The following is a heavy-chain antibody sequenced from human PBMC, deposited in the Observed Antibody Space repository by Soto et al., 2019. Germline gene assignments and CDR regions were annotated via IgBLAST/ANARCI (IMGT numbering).Heavy chain of an antibody. D-gene: IGHD6-13*01. Sequence: QIQLVQSGAEVKKPGSSVKVSCKASGGTFSSYRINWVRQTPGQGLEWVGGIVPIYRTADYAQNFQGRVTITADESARTAYMELRSMTSQDTAVYYCVRDSGAKLSSSWGQGTLVTVS. CDR3: VRDSGAKLSSS. CDR2: IVPIYRTA. CDR1: GGTFSSYR. V-gene: IGHV1-69*01. J-gene: IGHJ4*02.